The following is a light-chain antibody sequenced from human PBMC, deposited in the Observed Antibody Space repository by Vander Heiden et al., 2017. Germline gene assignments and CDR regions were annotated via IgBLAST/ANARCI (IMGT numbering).Light chain of an antibody. Sequence: QSVLTQPPSVSGAPGQRIIISCTGRSSNIGAGYGVHWYQQLPGTAPKLLIYGNTNRPSGVPDRFSGSKSGTSASLAITGLQAEDEADYYCQYYDSSLSVVFGGGTKLTVL. CDR2: GNT. CDR3: QYYDSSLSVV. J-gene: IGLJ2*01. CDR1: SSNIGAGYG. V-gene: IGLV1-40*01.